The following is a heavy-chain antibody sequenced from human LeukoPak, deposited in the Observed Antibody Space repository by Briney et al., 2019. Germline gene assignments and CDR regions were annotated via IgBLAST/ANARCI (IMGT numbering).Heavy chain of an antibody. D-gene: IGHD3-10*01. CDR3: AKDSGSGSYYFDY. V-gene: IGHV3-7*01. Sequence: PGGSLRLSCAASGFTFSSYWMSWVRQAPGKGLEWGANIKQDGSEKYYVDSVKGRFTISRDNAKNSLYLQMNSLRAEDTAVYYCAKDSGSGSYYFDYWGQGTLVTVSS. J-gene: IGHJ4*02. CDR1: GFTFSSYW. CDR2: IKQDGSEK.